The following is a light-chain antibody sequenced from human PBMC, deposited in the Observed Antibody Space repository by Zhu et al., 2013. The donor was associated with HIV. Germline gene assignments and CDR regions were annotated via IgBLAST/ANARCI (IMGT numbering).Light chain of an antibody. J-gene: IGKJ4*01. CDR2: GGS. CDR3: QQYAISPLT. Sequence: EVVLTQSPGTLSLSPGERATLSCRASQSVRSRYLAWYQQKPGQAPRLLIYGGSSGFSRATGIPDRFSGSGSVTDFTLTISRLEPEDFAVYYCQQYAISPLTFGGGTKVEI. CDR1: QSVRSRY. V-gene: IGKV3-20*01.